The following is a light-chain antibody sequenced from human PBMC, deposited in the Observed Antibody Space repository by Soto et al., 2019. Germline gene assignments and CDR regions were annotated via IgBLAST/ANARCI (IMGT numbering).Light chain of an antibody. CDR2: GAS. V-gene: IGKV3-15*01. CDR3: QQYNNWPPPLT. J-gene: IGKJ4*01. Sequence: EIVMTQSPATLSVSPGERATLSCRASQSVSSNLAWYQQKPGQAPRLLIYGASTRATGIPARFSGSGSGTQFNLTNSSLQSEDFAVYYCQQYNNWPPPLTFGGGTKVAIK. CDR1: QSVSSN.